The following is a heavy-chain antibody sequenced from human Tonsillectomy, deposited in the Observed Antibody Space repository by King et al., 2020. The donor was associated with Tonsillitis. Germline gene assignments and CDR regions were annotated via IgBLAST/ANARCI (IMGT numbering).Heavy chain of an antibody. CDR2: ISWNSSSI. Sequence: VQLVESGGGLVQPGRSLRLSCVASGFTFDGYAMHWVRQGPGKGLEWVAGISWNSSSIGYADSVEGRFTISRDNAKNSLYLQINSLRVEDTAVYYCAKDARDYYGSEYVMDVWGQGTTVTVSS. CDR3: AKDARDYYGSEYVMDV. V-gene: IGHV3-9*01. J-gene: IGHJ6*02. CDR1: GFTFDGYA. D-gene: IGHD3-10*01.